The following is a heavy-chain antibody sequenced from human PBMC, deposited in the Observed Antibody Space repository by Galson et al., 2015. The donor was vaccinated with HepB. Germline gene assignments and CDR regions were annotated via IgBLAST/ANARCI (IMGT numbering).Heavy chain of an antibody. CDR1: GFTFSSYA. CDR3: ARDEDFWSGYYTPGDY. V-gene: IGHV3-30*04. J-gene: IGHJ4*02. Sequence: SLRLSCAASGFTFSSYAMHWVRQAPGKGLEWVAVISYDGSNKYYADSVKGRFTISRDNSKNTLYLQMNSLRAEDTAVYYCARDEDFWSGYYTPGDYWGQGTLVTVSS. CDR2: ISYDGSNK. D-gene: IGHD3-3*01.